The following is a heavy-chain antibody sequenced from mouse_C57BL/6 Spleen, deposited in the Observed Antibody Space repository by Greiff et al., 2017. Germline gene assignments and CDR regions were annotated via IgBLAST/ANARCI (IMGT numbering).Heavy chain of an antibody. CDR3: ARRQTGTDYYAMDD. CDR1: GFTFSSYG. J-gene: IGHJ4*01. V-gene: IGHV5-6*02. Sequence: EVKLMESGGDLVKPGGSLKLSCAASGFTFSSYGMSWVRQTPDKRLEWVATISSGGSYTYYPDSVKGRFTISRDNAKNTLYLQMSSLKSEDTAMYYCARRQTGTDYYAMDDWGQGTSVTVSS. D-gene: IGHD4-1*01. CDR2: ISSGGSYT.